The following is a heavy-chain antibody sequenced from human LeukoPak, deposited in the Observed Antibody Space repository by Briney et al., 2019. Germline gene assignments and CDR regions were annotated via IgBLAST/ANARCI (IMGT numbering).Heavy chain of an antibody. CDR3: ATPPRRDYGYYFDY. CDR1: GFTFSSYA. CDR2: ISGSATST. J-gene: IGHJ4*02. Sequence: GGSLRLSCAASGFTFSSYAMSWVRQAPGKGLEWVSTISGSATSTYFADSVKGRFTISRDNAKNSLYLQMNSLRAEDTAVYYCATPPRRDYGYYFDYWGQGTLVTVSS. D-gene: IGHD4-17*01. V-gene: IGHV3-23*01.